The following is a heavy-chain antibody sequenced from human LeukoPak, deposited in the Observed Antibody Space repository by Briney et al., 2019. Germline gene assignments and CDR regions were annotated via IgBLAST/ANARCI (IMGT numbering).Heavy chain of an antibody. CDR2: MNPNSGNT. Sequence: ASVTVSCKASGFTFTSYYIHWVRQASGHPLEWIGWMNPNSGNTGYARKIQGRVTMTRHTSISTAYMELSSLRSEDTAVYYCARGRTSPYYYYMDVWGKGTTVTVSS. CDR3: ARGRTSPYYYYMDV. J-gene: IGHJ6*03. V-gene: IGHV1-8*01. D-gene: IGHD3/OR15-3a*01. CDR1: GFTFTSYY.